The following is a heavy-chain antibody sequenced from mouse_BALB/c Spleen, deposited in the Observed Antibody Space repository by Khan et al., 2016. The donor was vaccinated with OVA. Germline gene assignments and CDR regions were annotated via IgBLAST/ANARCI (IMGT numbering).Heavy chain of an antibody. J-gene: IGHJ2*01. D-gene: IGHD1-1*01. V-gene: IGHV1-76*01. CDR2: IYPGTGSI. CDR1: GYIFTSYW. Sequence: QVQLKQSGAELVRPGASVKLSCKTSGYIFTSYWIHWVKQRSGQGLEWIARIYPGTGSIYYNGKFKGKATLTADKSSSTAYMQLSSLKSEDSAVYFCARSSPTVVAFDYWGQATTLTVSS. CDR3: ARSSPTVVAFDY.